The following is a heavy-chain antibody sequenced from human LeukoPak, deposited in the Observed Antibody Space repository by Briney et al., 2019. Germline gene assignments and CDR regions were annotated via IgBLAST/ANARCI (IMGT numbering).Heavy chain of an antibody. J-gene: IGHJ5*02. Sequence: PSQTLSLTCAVSGGSISIGGYSWSWIRQPPGKGLEWIGYIYQSGSTYYNPSLKSRVTISVDRSKNQFSLKLSSVTAADTAVYYCARRTTVKRWFDPWGQGTLVTVSS. D-gene: IGHD4-4*01. V-gene: IGHV4-30-2*01. CDR1: GGSISIGGYS. CDR3: ARRTTVKRWFDP. CDR2: IYQSGST.